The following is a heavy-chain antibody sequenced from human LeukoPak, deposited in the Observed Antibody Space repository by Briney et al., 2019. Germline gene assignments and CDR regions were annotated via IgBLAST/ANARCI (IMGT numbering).Heavy chain of an antibody. CDR3: ARDLGTTGTTYDY. CDR2: ISAYNGNT. CDR1: GYTFTSYG. Sequence: ASVKVSCKASGYTFTSYGISWVRQAPGQGLEWMGWISAYNGNTNYAQKLQGRVTMTTDTSTSTANMELRSLRSDDTAVYYCARDLGTTGTTYDYWGQGTLVTVSS. J-gene: IGHJ4*02. D-gene: IGHD1-1*01. V-gene: IGHV1-18*01.